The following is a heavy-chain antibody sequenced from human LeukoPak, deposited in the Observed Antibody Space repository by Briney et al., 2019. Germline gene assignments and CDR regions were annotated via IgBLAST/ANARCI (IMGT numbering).Heavy chain of an antibody. CDR1: GFTFTTYW. CDR2: IKQDGTEK. D-gene: IGHD6-13*01. Sequence: GESLRLSCAASGFTFTTYWLGWVRQPPGKGLEWVANIKQDGTEKYYVDSVKGRFTISRDNAKNSLYLQMNTLRVEDTAIYYCAKGLHSSSWNDALDIWGQGTLVTVSS. V-gene: IGHV3-7*01. CDR3: AKGLHSSSWNDALDI. J-gene: IGHJ3*02.